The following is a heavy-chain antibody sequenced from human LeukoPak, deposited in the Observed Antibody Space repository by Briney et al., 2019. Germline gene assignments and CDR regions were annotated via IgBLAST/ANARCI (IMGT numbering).Heavy chain of an antibody. Sequence: PGGSLRLSCAASGFTFSSYSMTWVRQAPGKGLEWVSSISSSSSYIYYADSVKGRFTISRDNAKNSLYLQMNSLRAEDTAVYYCASGITFGGVIAPPSLGGGQGTLVTVSS. J-gene: IGHJ4*02. CDR3: ASGITFGGVIAPPSLG. D-gene: IGHD3-16*02. CDR1: GFTFSSYS. CDR2: ISSSSSYI. V-gene: IGHV3-21*01.